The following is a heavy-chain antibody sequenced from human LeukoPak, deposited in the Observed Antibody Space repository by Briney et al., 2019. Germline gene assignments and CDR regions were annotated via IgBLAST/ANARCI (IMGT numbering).Heavy chain of an antibody. D-gene: IGHD6-25*01. V-gene: IGHV1-18*04. CDR3: ARMPTYSSDNWFDP. Sequence: ASVKVSCKASGYTFTGYYMHWVRQAPGQGLEWMGWISAYNGNTNYAQKLQGRVTMTTDTSTSTAYMELRSLRSDDTAVYYCARMPTYSSDNWFDPWGQGTLVTVSS. J-gene: IGHJ5*02. CDR2: ISAYNGNT. CDR1: GYTFTGYY.